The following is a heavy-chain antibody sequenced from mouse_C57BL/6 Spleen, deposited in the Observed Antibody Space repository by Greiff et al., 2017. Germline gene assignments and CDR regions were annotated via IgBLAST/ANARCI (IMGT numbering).Heavy chain of an antibody. D-gene: IGHD3-3*01. CDR2: ISDGGSYT. V-gene: IGHV5-4*01. J-gene: IGHJ4*01. CDR3: AREGTDYYAMDY. Sequence: EVQGVESGGGLVKPGGSLKLSCAASGFTFSSYAMSWVRQTPEKRLEWVATISDGGSYTYYPDNVKGRFTISRDNAKNNLYLQMSHLKSEDTAMYYCAREGTDYYAMDYWGQGTSVTVSS. CDR1: GFTFSSYA.